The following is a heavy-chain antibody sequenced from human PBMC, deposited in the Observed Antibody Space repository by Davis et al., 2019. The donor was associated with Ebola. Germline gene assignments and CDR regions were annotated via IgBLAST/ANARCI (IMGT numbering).Heavy chain of an antibody. D-gene: IGHD2-21*02. CDR2: TRNKANSYTT. CDR3: AKVRDCGGDCRYYYYYGMDV. V-gene: IGHV3-72*01. J-gene: IGHJ6*02. CDR1: GFTFSDHY. Sequence: PGGSLRLSCAASGFTFSDHYMDWVRQAPGKGLEWVGRTRNKANSYTTEYAASVKGRFTISRDDSKNSLYLQMNSLKTEDTAVYYCAKVRDCGGDCRYYYYYGMDVWGQGTTVTVSS.